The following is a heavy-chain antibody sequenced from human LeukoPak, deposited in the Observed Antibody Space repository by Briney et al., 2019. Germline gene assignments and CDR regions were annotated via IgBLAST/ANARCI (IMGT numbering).Heavy chain of an antibody. CDR2: ISAYNGNT. Sequence: ASVNVSCTASGYTFTIYGISWVRQAPGQGLEWMGWISAYNGNTNYAQNLQGRVTMTTDTSTSTAYMELRSLRSDDTAVYYCARGGNFVPFDYWGQGTLVTVSS. V-gene: IGHV1-18*01. J-gene: IGHJ4*02. CDR3: ARGGNFVPFDY. CDR1: GYTFTIYG. D-gene: IGHD1-26*01.